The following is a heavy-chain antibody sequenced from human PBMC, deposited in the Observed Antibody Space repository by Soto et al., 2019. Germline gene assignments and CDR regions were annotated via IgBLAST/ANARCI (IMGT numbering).Heavy chain of an antibody. D-gene: IGHD3-22*01. CDR3: ASEHSGYADGEDYYHGVDV. Sequence: EVQLVESGGGLVQPGGSLRLSCAASGYSLSTYWMHWVRQIPGQGLTWVSRIGPDGSSATYADSVKGRFTISRDNANNALHVQMNSPRAADTCVYYCASEHSGYADGEDYYHGVDVWGRGTTVTVSS. CDR1: GYSLSTYW. V-gene: IGHV3-74*03. J-gene: IGHJ6*02. CDR2: IGPDGSSA.